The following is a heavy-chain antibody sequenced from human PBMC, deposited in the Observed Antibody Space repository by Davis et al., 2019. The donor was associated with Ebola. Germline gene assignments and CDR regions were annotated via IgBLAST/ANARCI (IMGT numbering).Heavy chain of an antibody. Sequence: GESLKISCAASGFTFSSYSMNWVRQAPGKGLEWVSSISSSSSYIYYADSVKGRFTISRDNAKNSLYLQMNSLRAEDTAVYYCARLDTGYSGYDSFDYWGQGTLVTVSS. D-gene: IGHD5-12*01. J-gene: IGHJ4*02. CDR1: GFTFSSYS. CDR3: ARLDTGYSGYDSFDY. CDR2: ISSSSSYI. V-gene: IGHV3-21*01.